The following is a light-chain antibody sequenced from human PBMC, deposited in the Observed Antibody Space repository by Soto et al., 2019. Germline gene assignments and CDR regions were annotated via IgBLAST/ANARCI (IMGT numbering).Light chain of an antibody. CDR2: EAS. J-gene: IGKJ4*01. Sequence: DIQMTQSPSSLSASVGDRVTITCQASQDITNDLTWYQQKPGKAPKVLIYEASNLKTGVPSRFSGSESGTDFTFTISSLQPEDIATYFCQQDDNVPLTFGGGTKVEIK. V-gene: IGKV1-33*01. CDR3: QQDDNVPLT. CDR1: QDITND.